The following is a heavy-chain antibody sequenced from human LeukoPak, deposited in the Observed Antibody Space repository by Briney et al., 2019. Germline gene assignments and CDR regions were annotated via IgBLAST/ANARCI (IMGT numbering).Heavy chain of an antibody. CDR3: TKGRGI. Sequence: SETLSLTCAVYGGSFSGYYWSWIRQPPGKGLEWIGEINHSGSTNYDPSLKSRVTISVDTSKNQFSLKLTSVTAADTAVYYCTKGRGIWGQGTLVTVSS. J-gene: IGHJ4*02. CDR2: INHSGST. CDR1: GGSFSGYY. V-gene: IGHV4-34*01. D-gene: IGHD3-10*01.